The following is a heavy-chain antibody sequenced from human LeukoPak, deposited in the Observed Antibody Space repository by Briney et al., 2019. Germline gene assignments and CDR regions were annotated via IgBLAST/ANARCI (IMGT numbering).Heavy chain of an antibody. CDR2: IYYSGST. CDR1: GGSISSYY. J-gene: IGHJ3*02. Sequence: PSETLSLTCTVSGGSISSYYWGWIRQPPGKGLEWIGSIYYSGSTYYNPSLKSRVTISVDTSKNQFSLKLSSVTAADTAVYYCARKTYDILTGYAFDIWGQGTMVTVSS. V-gene: IGHV4-39*07. CDR3: ARKTYDILTGYAFDI. D-gene: IGHD3-9*01.